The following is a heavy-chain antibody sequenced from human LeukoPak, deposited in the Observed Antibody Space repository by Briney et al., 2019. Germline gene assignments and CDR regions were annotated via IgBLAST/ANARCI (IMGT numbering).Heavy chain of an antibody. CDR1: GFDFSNHA. D-gene: IGHD2-21*01. CDR2: SSGRNERI. Sequence: GGSLRLSCAASGFDFSNHAMSWIRQAPGKGLEGVSGSSGRNERIIYADSVKGRFTISRDNSKNTLYLQMNSLTAEDTAVYYCARASCGGNCYYMFDSWGQGTLVTVSS. V-gene: IGHV3-23*01. CDR3: ARASCGGNCYYMFDS. J-gene: IGHJ4*02.